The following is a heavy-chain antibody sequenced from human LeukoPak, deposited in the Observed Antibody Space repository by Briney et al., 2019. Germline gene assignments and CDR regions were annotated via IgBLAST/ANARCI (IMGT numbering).Heavy chain of an antibody. J-gene: IGHJ5*02. CDR3: AKGSFDWLPNNWFDP. D-gene: IGHD3-9*01. V-gene: IGHV3-23*01. CDR1: GFTFSSYT. Sequence: PGGSLRLSCAASGFTFSSYTMSWVRQAPGKGLEWVSTITTSDGNTYYADSVKGRFTVSRDNSKNTLYLQMNSLRAEDTAVYYCAKGSFDWLPNNWFDPWGQGTLVTVSS. CDR2: ITTSDGNT.